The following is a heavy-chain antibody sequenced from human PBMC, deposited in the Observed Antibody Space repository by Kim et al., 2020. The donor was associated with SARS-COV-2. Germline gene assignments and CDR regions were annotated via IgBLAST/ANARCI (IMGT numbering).Heavy chain of an antibody. D-gene: IGHD6-19*01. Sequence: GGSLRLSCAASGFTFSSYAMSWVRQAPGKGLEWVSAISGSGGSTYYADSVKGRFTISRDNSKNTLYLQMNSLRAEDTAVYYCAKDQDSTRRPSSGWYRAQARTGAPFDYWGQGTLVTVSS. CDR2: ISGSGGST. CDR1: GFTFSSYA. V-gene: IGHV3-23*01. CDR3: AKDQDSTRRPSSGWYRAQARTGAPFDY. J-gene: IGHJ4*02.